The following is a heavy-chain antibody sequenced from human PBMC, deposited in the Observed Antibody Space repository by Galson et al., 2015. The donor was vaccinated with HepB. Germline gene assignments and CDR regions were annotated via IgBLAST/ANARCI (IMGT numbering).Heavy chain of an antibody. CDR2: ISGSGGRT. CDR1: RFTFNNYA. V-gene: IGHV3-23*01. CDR3: AKDDGSSEYFDY. Sequence: SLRLSCAASRFTFNNYAMSWVRQAPGKGLEWVSGISGSGGRTYYADSVKGRFTISRDNSKNTLYLQLSSLRAEDTAIYYCAKDDGSSEYFDYWGQGTLVTVAS. J-gene: IGHJ4*02. D-gene: IGHD2-15*01.